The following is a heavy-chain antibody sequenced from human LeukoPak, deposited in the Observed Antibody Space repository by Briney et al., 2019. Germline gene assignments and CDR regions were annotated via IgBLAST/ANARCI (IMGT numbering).Heavy chain of an antibody. V-gene: IGHV3-23*01. J-gene: IGHJ4*02. CDR3: AKDIAARYLDY. D-gene: IGHD6-6*01. CDR2: ISGSGGSA. CDR1: GFTFSGSA. Sequence: GGSLRLSCAASGFTFSGSAMTWVRQAPGKGLEWVSTISGSGGSAYYADSVRGRFTISRDNSKNTLYLQMNSLRAEDTAVYYCAKDIAARYLDYWGQGTLVTVSS.